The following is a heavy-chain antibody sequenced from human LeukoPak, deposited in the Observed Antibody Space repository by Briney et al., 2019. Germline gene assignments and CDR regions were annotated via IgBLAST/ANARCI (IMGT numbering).Heavy chain of an antibody. Sequence: ASVKVSYKASGGTFSSYAISWVRQAPGQGLEWMGGIIPIFGTANYAQKFQGRVTITADESTSTAYMELSSLRSEDTAVYYCARDPITYYYDSSGYSPRGFDYWGQGTLVTVSS. J-gene: IGHJ4*02. V-gene: IGHV1-69*13. CDR2: IIPIFGTA. CDR1: GGTFSSYA. CDR3: ARDPITYYYDSSGYSPRGFDY. D-gene: IGHD3-22*01.